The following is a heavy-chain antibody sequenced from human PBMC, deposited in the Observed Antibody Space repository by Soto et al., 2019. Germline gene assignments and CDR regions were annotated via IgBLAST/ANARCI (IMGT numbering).Heavy chain of an antibody. CDR1: GYSFASYW. CDR2: IYPGDSDT. J-gene: IGHJ4*02. CDR3: ARRDYYGSGNIMAGFVY. V-gene: IGHV5-51*01. Sequence: GESLKISCKGSGYSFASYWIGLVRQMPGKGLEWVGVIYPGDSDTMYSPSFRGQVTIPADRSINTAYLQWSSLKASDTAMYYCARRDYYGSGNIMAGFVYCGQGTLVTVPS. D-gene: IGHD3-10*01.